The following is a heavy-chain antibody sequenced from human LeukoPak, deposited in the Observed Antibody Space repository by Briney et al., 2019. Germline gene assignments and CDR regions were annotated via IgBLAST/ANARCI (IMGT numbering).Heavy chain of an antibody. V-gene: IGHV4-59*01. CDR3: ARGGETIDS. CDR2: IYYSGST. D-gene: IGHD3-10*01. J-gene: IGHJ4*02. CDR1: GDSISSYY. Sequence: SETLSLTCTVSGDSISSYYWSWVRQPPGKGLEWVGYIYYSGSTNYNPSLKSRVTISVDTSKNQFSLKLSSVTAADTAVYYCARGGETIDSWGQGTLVTVSS.